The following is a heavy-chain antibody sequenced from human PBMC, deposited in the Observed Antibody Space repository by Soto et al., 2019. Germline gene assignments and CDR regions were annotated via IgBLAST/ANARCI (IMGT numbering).Heavy chain of an antibody. CDR1: GFTFSSYG. D-gene: IGHD3-22*01. CDR3: ARVYDSSYYYGMDV. CDR2: IWYDGSNK. V-gene: IGHV3-33*01. J-gene: IGHJ6*02. Sequence: GGSLRLSCAASGFTFSSYGMHWVRQAPGKGLEWVAVIWYDGSNKYYADSVKGRFTISRDNSKNTLYLQMNSLRAEDTAVYYCARVYDSSYYYGMDVWGQGTTVTVSS.